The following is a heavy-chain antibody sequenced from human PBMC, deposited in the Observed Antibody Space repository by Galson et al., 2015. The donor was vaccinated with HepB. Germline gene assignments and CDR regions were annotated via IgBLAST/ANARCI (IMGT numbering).Heavy chain of an antibody. V-gene: IGHV3-72*01. J-gene: IGHJ6*04. CDR2: TRNKASSYTT. CDR1: GFTFSDYY. CDR3: ARGGV. Sequence: SLRLSCAASGFTFSDYYMEWFRQAPGKGLEWVGRTRNKASSYTTEHAASVKGRFTISRDDSKNSLYLQMNSLKTEDTAVYYCARGGVWGKGATVTVSS. D-gene: IGHD1-26*01.